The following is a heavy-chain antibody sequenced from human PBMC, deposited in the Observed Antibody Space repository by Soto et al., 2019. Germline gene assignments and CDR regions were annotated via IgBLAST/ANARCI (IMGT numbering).Heavy chain of an antibody. D-gene: IGHD3-22*01. CDR2: IYWDDDK. CDR3: AHRLTSYYDNSAYYAPFDY. J-gene: IGHJ4*02. Sequence: SGPTLVNPTQTLTLTCTFSGFSFGTSGVGVGWIRQPPGKALEWLAIIYWDDDKRYSPSLKGRLTITRDTSKNQVVLTMTNMDPVDTATYYCAHRLTSYYDNSAYYAPFDYWGQGTLVTVSS. V-gene: IGHV2-5*02. CDR1: GFSFGTSGVG.